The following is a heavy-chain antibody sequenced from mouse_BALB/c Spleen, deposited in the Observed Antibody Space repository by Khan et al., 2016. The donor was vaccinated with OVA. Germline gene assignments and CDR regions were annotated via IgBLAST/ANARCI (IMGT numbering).Heavy chain of an antibody. CDR3: TREGAYNSADGGFAY. Sequence: QVQLKESGAELARPGASVKMSCKASGYTFTSYTMHWVKQRPGQGLEWIGYINPSSSYPNYNQKFKDKATLTADKSSSTAYMQLSSLTSEDSAVYYGTREGAYNSADGGFAYWGQGTLVTVSA. J-gene: IGHJ3*01. CDR2: INPSSSYP. V-gene: IGHV1-4*01. D-gene: IGHD2-12*01. CDR1: GYTFTSYT.